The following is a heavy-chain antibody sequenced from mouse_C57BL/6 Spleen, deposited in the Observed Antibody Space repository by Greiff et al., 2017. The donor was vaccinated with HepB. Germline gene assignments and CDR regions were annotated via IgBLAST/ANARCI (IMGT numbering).Heavy chain of an antibody. CDR2: ISSGSSTI. J-gene: IGHJ4*01. V-gene: IGHV5-17*01. CDR1: GFTFSDYG. CDR3: ARPLGDY. Sequence: EVKVEESGGGLVKPGGSLKLSCAASGFTFSDYGMHWVRQAPEKGLEWVAYISSGSSTIYYADTVKGRFTISRDNAKNTLFLQMTSLRSEDTAMYYCARPLGDYWGQGTSVTVSS.